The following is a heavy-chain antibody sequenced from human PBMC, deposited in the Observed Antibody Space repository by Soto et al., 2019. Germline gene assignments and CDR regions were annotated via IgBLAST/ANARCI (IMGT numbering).Heavy chain of an antibody. Sequence: PGESLKSACAASVFTFSSYSMNWVRQAPGKGLEWVSSISSSSSYIYYADSVKGRFAISRDNAKNSLYLQMNSLRAEDTAVYYCARGGGIAARHWGQGTL. CDR1: VFTFSSYS. V-gene: IGHV3-21*01. CDR3: ARGGGIAARH. CDR2: ISSSSSYI. J-gene: IGHJ4*02. D-gene: IGHD6-6*01.